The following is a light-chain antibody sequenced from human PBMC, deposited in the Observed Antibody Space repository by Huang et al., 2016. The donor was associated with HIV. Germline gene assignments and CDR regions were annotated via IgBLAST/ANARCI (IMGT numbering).Light chain of an antibody. CDR2: AAS. CDR3: QQLNSYPLT. CDR1: QGISSY. Sequence: IQLTQSPYSLSASVGDSVTITCRASQGISSYLAWYQQKPGKAPKLLIYAASTLQSGVPSRFSGSGSGTDFTLTINSLQPEDFATYYCQQLNSYPLTFGGGTKVEIK. V-gene: IGKV1-9*01. J-gene: IGKJ4*01.